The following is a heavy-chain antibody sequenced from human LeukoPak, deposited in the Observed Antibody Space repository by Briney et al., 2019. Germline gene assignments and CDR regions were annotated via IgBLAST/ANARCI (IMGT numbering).Heavy chain of an antibody. CDR3: ARDPDTAMVKGYYFDY. CDR1: GYTFTGYY. J-gene: IGHJ4*02. Sequence: ASVKVSCKASGYTFTGYYMHWVRQAPGQGLEWMGWINPNSGGTNYAQKFQGWVTMTRDTSISTAYMELSRLRSDDTAVYYCARDPDTAMVKGYYFDYWGQGTLSPSPQ. D-gene: IGHD5-18*01. CDR2: INPNSGGT. V-gene: IGHV1-2*04.